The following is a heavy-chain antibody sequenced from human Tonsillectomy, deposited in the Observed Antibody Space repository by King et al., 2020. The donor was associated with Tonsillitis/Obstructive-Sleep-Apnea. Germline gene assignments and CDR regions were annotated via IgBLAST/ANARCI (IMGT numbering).Heavy chain of an antibody. D-gene: IGHD3-3*01. CDR2: ISAYNGNT. V-gene: IGHV1-18*01. CDR1: GYTFTSYD. CDR3: ASSTIFGVVIYYMDV. Sequence: QLVQSGAEVKKPGASVKVSCKASGYTFTSYDISWVRQAPGQGLEGMGWISAYNGNTNYAQKLQGRVTMTTDTSTSTAYMELRSLRSDDTAVYYCASSTIFGVVIYYMDVWGKGTTVTVSS. J-gene: IGHJ6*03.